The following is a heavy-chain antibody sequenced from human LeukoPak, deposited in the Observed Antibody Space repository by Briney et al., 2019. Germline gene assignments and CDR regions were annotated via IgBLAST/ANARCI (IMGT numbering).Heavy chain of an antibody. CDR2: ISYSGST. CDR3: ARGFGSSWYYFDY. CDR1: DGSISSFY. J-gene: IGHJ4*02. Sequence: SETLSLTCTVSDGSISSFYWSWIRQPPGKGLEWIGYISYSGSTNYNPSLKSRVTISVDMSKNQSSLKLSSVTAADTAVYFCARGFGSSWYYFDYWGQGTLVSVSS. V-gene: IGHV4-59*01. D-gene: IGHD6-13*01.